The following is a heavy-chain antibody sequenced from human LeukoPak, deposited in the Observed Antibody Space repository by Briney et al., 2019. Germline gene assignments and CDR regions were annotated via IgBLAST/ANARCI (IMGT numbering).Heavy chain of an antibody. Sequence: VGSVKVSCKTSGYTFTGYYIHWVRQAPGQGLEWMGWINPNSGDTNYAQKFQGGVTMTRDTSISTAYMELSRLRSDDTAVYYCARVGAVAGQLDYWGQGTLVTVSS. D-gene: IGHD6-19*01. V-gene: IGHV1-2*02. J-gene: IGHJ4*02. CDR2: INPNSGDT. CDR1: GYTFTGYY. CDR3: ARVGAVAGQLDY.